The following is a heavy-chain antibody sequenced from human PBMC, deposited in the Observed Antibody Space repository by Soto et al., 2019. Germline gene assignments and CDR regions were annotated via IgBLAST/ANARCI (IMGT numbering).Heavy chain of an antibody. CDR1: GGSISSGDYY. CDR2: IYYSGST. Sequence: QVQLQESGPGLVKPSQTLSLTCTVSGGSISSGDYYWSWIRQPPGKGLEWIGYIYYSGSTYYNPSLKSRVTISVDTSKNQFSLKLSSVTAADTAVYYCARDTGYYDFWSGYYPSYGMDVWGQGTTVTVSS. CDR3: ARDTGYYDFWSGYYPSYGMDV. V-gene: IGHV4-30-4*01. J-gene: IGHJ6*02. D-gene: IGHD3-3*01.